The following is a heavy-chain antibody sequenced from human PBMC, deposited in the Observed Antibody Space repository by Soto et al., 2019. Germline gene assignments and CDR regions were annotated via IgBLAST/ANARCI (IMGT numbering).Heavy chain of an antibody. CDR2: IRSKPNNYAT. Sequence: EVQLVESGGALVQPGGSLKLSCAASGFTFSGSAMHWVRQAYGKGLEWGGHIRSKPNNYATAYAASLEGRFTISRDDSKNTAYLQMNSLKTEDTAVYYCTSQFYYDSSGYYGGDYYYYGMDVWGQGTTVTVSS. V-gene: IGHV3-73*02. J-gene: IGHJ6*02. CDR1: GFTFSGSA. CDR3: TSQFYYDSSGYYGGDYYYYGMDV. D-gene: IGHD3-22*01.